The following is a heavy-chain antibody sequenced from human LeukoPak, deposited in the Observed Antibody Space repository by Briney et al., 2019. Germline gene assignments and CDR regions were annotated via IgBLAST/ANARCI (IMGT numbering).Heavy chain of an antibody. CDR1: GYTFTSYD. J-gene: IGHJ4*02. CDR2: MNPNSGNT. CDR3: AILNAVAGTNFDY. V-gene: IGHV1-8*01. Sequence: ASVKVSCKASGYTFTSYDINWVRQATGQGLEWMGWMNPNSGNTGYAQKFQGRVTMTRNTSISTAYMELSSLRSEDTAVFYCAILNAVAGTNFDYWGQGTLVTVSS. D-gene: IGHD6-19*01.